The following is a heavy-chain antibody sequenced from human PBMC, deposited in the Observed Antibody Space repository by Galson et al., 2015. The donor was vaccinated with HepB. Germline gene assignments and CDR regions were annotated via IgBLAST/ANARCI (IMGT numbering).Heavy chain of an antibody. CDR3: ARDSRATFGEPNWFDP. CDR2: ISATGTTI. J-gene: IGHJ5*01. CDR1: GFTFSSYN. Sequence: SLRLSCAASGFTFSSYNMNWVRQAPGKGLDWISYISATGTTIDYADSVKGRFIISRDNAKNSLYLQMNSLGVEDTAVYYCARDSRATFGEPNWFDPWGQGTLVIVSS. V-gene: IGHV3-48*03. D-gene: IGHD3-3*01.